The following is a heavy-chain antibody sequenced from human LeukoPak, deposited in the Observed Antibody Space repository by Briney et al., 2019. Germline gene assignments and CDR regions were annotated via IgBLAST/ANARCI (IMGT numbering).Heavy chain of an antibody. V-gene: IGHV3-7*01. CDR1: GFTFSSYW. Sequence: GGSLRLSCAASGFTFSSYWMSWVRQAPGKGLEWVANIKQDGSEKYFVDSVKGRFTISRDNAKNSLYLQVNSLRAEDTAVYYCARHPKSGYSGYESDYWGQGTLVTVSS. CDR2: IKQDGSEK. CDR3: ARHPKSGYSGYESDY. D-gene: IGHD5-12*01. J-gene: IGHJ4*02.